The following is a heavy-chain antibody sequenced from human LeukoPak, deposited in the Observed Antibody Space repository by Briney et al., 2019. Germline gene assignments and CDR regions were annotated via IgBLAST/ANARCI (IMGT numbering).Heavy chain of an antibody. V-gene: IGHV3-74*01. J-gene: IGHJ4*02. D-gene: IGHD3-16*01. CDR2: ITNDGSST. CDR1: GLTFSSHW. CDR3: AKDMTGPVDY. Sequence: GGSLRLSCAASGLTFSSHWMHWVRQAPGKGLVWVSRITNDGSSTTYADSVKGRFTISRDNAKNTLYLQMNSLRVEDTAVYYCAKDMTGPVDYWGQGTLVTVSS.